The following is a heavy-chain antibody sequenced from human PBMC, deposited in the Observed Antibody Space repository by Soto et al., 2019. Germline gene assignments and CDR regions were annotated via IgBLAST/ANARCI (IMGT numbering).Heavy chain of an antibody. CDR1: GFSLSTSGVG. CDR3: AHRPSYCSGGSGYAGVDD. D-gene: IGHD2-15*01. CDR2: IYWEDDK. V-gene: IGHV2-5*02. J-gene: IGHJ4*02. Sequence: QITLKESGPTLVKPTQTLTLTCTFSGFSLSTSGVGVGWIRQPPGKALEWLALIYWEDDKRNSPSLKSRLTSTKDTSKNQVVLTTTNMDPVDTATDYWAHRPSYCSGGSGYAGVDDGGQGTLGTVSS.